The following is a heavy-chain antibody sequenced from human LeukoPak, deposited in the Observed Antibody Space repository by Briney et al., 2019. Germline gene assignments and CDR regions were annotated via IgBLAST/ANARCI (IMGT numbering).Heavy chain of an antibody. CDR2: INPNSGGT. CDR3: ARDSGGARVFDY. D-gene: IGHD1-26*01. Sequence: ASVKVSCKASGYTFTGYYMHWVRQAPGQGLEWMGWINPNSGGTNYAQKFQGRVTMTRDTSISTAYMELSSLRSEDTAVYYCARDSGGARVFDYWGQGTLVTVSS. CDR1: GYTFTGYY. J-gene: IGHJ4*02. V-gene: IGHV1-2*02.